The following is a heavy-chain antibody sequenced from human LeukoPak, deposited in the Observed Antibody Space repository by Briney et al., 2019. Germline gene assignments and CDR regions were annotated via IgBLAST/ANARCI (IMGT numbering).Heavy chain of an antibody. Sequence: GGSLRLSCTASGFTFGDYAMSWFRQAPGKGLEWVGFIRSKAYGGTTEYAASVKGRFTISRDDSKSIAYLQMNNLKTEDTAVYYCTRDSSGIVGATHDYWGQGTLVTVSS. D-gene: IGHD1-26*01. CDR2: IRSKAYGGTT. CDR3: TRDSSGIVGATHDY. V-gene: IGHV3-49*03. CDR1: GFTFGDYA. J-gene: IGHJ4*02.